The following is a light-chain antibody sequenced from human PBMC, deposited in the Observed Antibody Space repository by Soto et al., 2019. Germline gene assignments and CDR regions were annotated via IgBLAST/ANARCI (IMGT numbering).Light chain of an antibody. J-gene: IGKJ2*01. CDR1: QSVSSNY. CDR2: GTS. V-gene: IGKV3-20*01. Sequence: EIVLTRSPGTLSLSLGERATLSCRASQSVSSNYLVWYQQKPGQAPRLLIYGTSSRATGIPDRFSGSGSGTDFTLTISRLEPEDFAVYYCQQYDSSPMYTFGQGTKLEIK. CDR3: QQYDSSPMYT.